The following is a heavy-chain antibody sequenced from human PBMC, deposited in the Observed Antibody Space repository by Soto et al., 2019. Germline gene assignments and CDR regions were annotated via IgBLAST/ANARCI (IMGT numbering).Heavy chain of an antibody. D-gene: IGHD3-3*01. J-gene: IGHJ6*03. CDR1: GGSISSYY. V-gene: IGHV4-59*01. CDR2: IYYSGST. Sequence: SETLSLTCTVSGGSISSYYWSWIRQPPGKGLEWIGYIYYSGSTNYNPSLKSRVTISVETSKNQFSLKLSSVTAADTAVYYCARGGGIYDFWSGYSLPPDYYYYYMDVWGKGTTVTVSS. CDR3: ARGGGIYDFWSGYSLPPDYYYYYMDV.